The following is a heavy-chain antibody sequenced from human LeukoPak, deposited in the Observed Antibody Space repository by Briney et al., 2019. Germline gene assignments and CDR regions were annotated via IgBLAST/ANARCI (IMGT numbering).Heavy chain of an antibody. D-gene: IGHD2-8*01. CDR2: XXHSGST. CDR3: ARGYCTNGVCSSDYFDY. CDR1: GGSFSGYY. V-gene: IGHV4-34*01. J-gene: IGHJ4*02. Sequence: SETLSLTCAVYGGSFSGYYWSWIRQPPGKGLEXXXXXXHSGSTNYNPSLKSRVTISVDTSKNQFSLKLSSVTAADTAVYYCARGYCTNGVCSSDYFDYWGQGTLVTVSS.